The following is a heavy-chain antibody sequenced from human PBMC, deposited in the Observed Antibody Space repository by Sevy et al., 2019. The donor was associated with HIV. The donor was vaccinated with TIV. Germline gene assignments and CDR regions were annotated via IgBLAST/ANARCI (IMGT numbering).Heavy chain of an antibody. CDR2: IYYSGST. J-gene: IGHJ5*02. CDR3: ARGISNFGVVIRFDP. Sequence: SETLSLTCTVSGGSISSGGYYWSWIRQHPGKGLEWIGYIYYSGSTYYNPSLKSRVTISVDTSKNQFSLKLSSVTAADTAVYYCARGISNFGVVIRFDPWGQGTLVTVSS. D-gene: IGHD3-3*02. CDR1: GGSISSGGYY. V-gene: IGHV4-31*03.